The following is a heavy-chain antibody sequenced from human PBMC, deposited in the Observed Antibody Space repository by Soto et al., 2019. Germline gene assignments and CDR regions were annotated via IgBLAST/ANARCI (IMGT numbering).Heavy chain of an antibody. CDR1: GGTFSSYT. D-gene: IGHD1-26*01. J-gene: IGHJ4*02. CDR3: SRVGVGSRLSLDY. CDR2: LSPIFGTP. Sequence: QVQLVQSGAEVKKPGSSVTVSCKASGGTFSSYTISWVRPAPGQGLEWMAGLSPIFGTPIYAQKFQDRVTITADDATMTAYMEMNRLTSEDTAVYYCSRVGVGSRLSLDYWGQGTLVTISS. V-gene: IGHV1-69*01.